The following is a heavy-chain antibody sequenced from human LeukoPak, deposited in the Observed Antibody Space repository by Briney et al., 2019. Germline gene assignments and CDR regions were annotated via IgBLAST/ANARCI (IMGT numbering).Heavy chain of an antibody. J-gene: IGHJ6*03. CDR2: INPNSGGT. CDR1: GYTFTGYY. D-gene: IGHD3-3*01. Sequence: ASVKVSCKASGYTFTGYYMHWVRQAPGQGLEWMGWINPNSGGTNYAQKFQGRVTMTRDMSISTAYMELSRLRSDDTAVYYCARDRMDFWSGSPYYMDVWGKGTTVTVSS. CDR3: ARDRMDFWSGSPYYMDV. V-gene: IGHV1-2*02.